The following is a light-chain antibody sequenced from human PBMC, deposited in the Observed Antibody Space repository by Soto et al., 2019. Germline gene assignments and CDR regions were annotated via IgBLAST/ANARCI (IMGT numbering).Light chain of an antibody. CDR3: QQYNSYST. CDR1: QTIRSL. J-gene: IGKJ1*01. Sequence: DIQMTQSPSTLSASVGDRVTITCRASQTIRSLLAWYQQKPGKAPRALIYDASRLGSGVPSRFSGSGSGTEFTLTISSLQPDDFATYYCQQYNSYSTFGQGTKVDI. V-gene: IGKV1-5*01. CDR2: DAS.